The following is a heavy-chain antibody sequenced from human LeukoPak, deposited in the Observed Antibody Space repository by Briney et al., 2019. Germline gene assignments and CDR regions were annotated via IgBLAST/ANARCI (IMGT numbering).Heavy chain of an antibody. D-gene: IGHD1-26*01. V-gene: IGHV3-21*01. CDR2: ISSSSSYI. CDR1: GFTFSSYS. CDR3: ARDLMYLIRPSGSQEPLDY. J-gene: IGHJ4*02. Sequence: SGGSLRLSCAASGFTFSSYSMNWVRQAPGKGLEWVSSISSSSSYIYYADSVKGRFTISRDNAKNSLYLQMNSLRAEDTAVYYCARDLMYLIRPSGSQEPLDYWGQGTLVTVSS.